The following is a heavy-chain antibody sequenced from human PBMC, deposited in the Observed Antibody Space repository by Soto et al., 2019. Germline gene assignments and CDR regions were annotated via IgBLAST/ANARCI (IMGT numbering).Heavy chain of an antibody. J-gene: IGHJ4*02. Sequence: GGSLRLSCAASGFTFDSCAMSWVRQAPGKGLEWILGISGSGGSTYYADSVKGRFTISRDNSKNTLYLQMNSLRADDTAIYYCAKGKTSGWYYFDFWGQGTPVTVSS. V-gene: IGHV3-23*01. CDR3: AKGKTSGWYYFDF. CDR2: ISGSGGST. D-gene: IGHD6-19*01. CDR1: GFTFDSCA.